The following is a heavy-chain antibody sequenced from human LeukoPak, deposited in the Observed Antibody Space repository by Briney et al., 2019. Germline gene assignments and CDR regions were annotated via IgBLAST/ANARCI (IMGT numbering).Heavy chain of an antibody. V-gene: IGHV4-30-2*01. CDR2: ISAAGTT. J-gene: IGHJ4*02. Sequence: SETLSLTCTVSGGSISSSSYYWSWIRQPPGKGLEWIAYISAAGTTFYNPSLKSRVTISLDRSKSQFSLNLTSITAADTAVYYCAGQNVPTPHDYWGQGTQVTVSS. D-gene: IGHD2-2*01. CDR1: GGSISSSSYY. CDR3: AGQNVPTPHDY.